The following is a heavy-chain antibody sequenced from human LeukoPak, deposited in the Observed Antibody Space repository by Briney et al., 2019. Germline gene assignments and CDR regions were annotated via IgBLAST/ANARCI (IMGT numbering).Heavy chain of an antibody. CDR2: IWYDGSNK. Sequence: GESLRLSCSAARFTFSSYGMHWVRQAPGKGLEWVAVIWYDGSNKYYADSVKGRFTISRDNSKNTLYLQMNSLRAEDTAVYYCAKGRGGYYYYMDVWGKGTTVTVSS. D-gene: IGHD3-10*01. V-gene: IGHV3-33*06. CDR3: AKGRGGYYYYMDV. J-gene: IGHJ6*03. CDR1: RFTFSSYG.